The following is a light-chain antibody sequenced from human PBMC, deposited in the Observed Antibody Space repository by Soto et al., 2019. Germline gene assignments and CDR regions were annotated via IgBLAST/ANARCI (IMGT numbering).Light chain of an antibody. CDR2: EIT. CDR1: SSDVGGYNY. J-gene: IGLJ2*01. CDR3: SSYTSSDVV. Sequence: QSALTQPASVSGPPGQSITISCTGTSSDVGGYNYVSWYQQHPGKAPKLMIYEITNRPSGVSNRFSGSKSGNTASLTISGLQAEDEADYYCSSYTSSDVVFGGGTTLTVL. V-gene: IGLV2-14*01.